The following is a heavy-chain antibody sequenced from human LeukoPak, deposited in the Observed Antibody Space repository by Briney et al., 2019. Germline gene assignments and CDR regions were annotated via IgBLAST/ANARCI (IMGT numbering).Heavy chain of an antibody. Sequence: PGGSLRLSCAASGFTVSSNYMSWVRQAPGKGLEWVSVIYSGGSTYYADSVKGRFTISRDNSKNTLYLQMNSLRAEDTAVYYCASSSPDFWSGPSGYWGQGTLVTVSS. J-gene: IGHJ4*02. V-gene: IGHV3-66*01. CDR2: IYSGGST. D-gene: IGHD3-3*01. CDR1: GFTVSSNY. CDR3: ASSSPDFWSGPSGY.